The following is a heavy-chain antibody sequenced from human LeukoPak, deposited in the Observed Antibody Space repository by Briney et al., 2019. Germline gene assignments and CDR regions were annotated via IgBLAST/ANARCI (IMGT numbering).Heavy chain of an antibody. D-gene: IGHD4-23*01. CDR3: ARVGVDDSGNILTYFFDY. CDR2: IHYSGSA. Sequence: PSDTLSLPCTVSCYSISSGYYWGWIRQPPGKGLEWIGNIHYSGSANYNPSLKSRVLKSVDTSKTQFSLKLSPVTAADTALYSCARVGVDDSGNILTYFFDYWGQGTLVTASS. V-gene: IGHV4-38-2*02. J-gene: IGHJ4*02. CDR1: CYSISSGYY.